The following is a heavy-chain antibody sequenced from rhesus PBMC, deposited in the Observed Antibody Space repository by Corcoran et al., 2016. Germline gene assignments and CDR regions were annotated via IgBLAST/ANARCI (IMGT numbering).Heavy chain of an antibody. Sequence: QLQLQESGPGLVKPSETLSVTCAVSGGSISSSYWSWIRQAPGKGLEWIGYIYGSGSSTNYNPAPKSRVTLSVDTSKNQLSLKLSSVTTADTAVYYCARDSSGSWTFDYWGQGVLVTVSS. J-gene: IGHJ4*01. D-gene: IGHD6-25*01. CDR3: ARDSSGSWTFDY. CDR2: IYGSGSST. CDR1: GGSISSSY. V-gene: IGHV4-169*02.